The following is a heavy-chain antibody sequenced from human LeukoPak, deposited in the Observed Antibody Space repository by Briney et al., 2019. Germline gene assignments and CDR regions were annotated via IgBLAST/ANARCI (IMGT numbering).Heavy chain of an antibody. V-gene: IGHV1-8*01. J-gene: IGHJ4*02. CDR2: MNPNSGNT. CDR1: GYTFTSYD. CDR3: ARCPPSGSYACVH. D-gene: IGHD1-26*01. Sequence: ASVKVSCNASGYTFTSYDINLVRQANGQGLEWMGWMNPNSGNTGYAQKFQGRVTMTRNTSISTAYMELSSLRSEDTAVYYCARCPPSGSYACVHWGQGTLVTVSS.